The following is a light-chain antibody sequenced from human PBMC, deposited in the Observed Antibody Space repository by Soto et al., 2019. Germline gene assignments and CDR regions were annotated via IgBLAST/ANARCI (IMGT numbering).Light chain of an antibody. Sequence: EVVLTQSPATLSLSPGERATLSCRASQSVGSYLAWFHQKPGQAPRLLIYDASNRAPGIPARFSGSGFGTDFTLTISRLDPEDFGVYYCQQRKNWPPITFGQGTRLEIK. CDR3: QQRKNWPPIT. CDR2: DAS. CDR1: QSVGSY. V-gene: IGKV3-11*01. J-gene: IGKJ5*01.